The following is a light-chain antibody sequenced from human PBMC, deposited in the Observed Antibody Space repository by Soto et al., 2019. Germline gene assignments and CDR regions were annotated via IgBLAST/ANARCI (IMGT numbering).Light chain of an antibody. CDR3: SSYTRINNRV. CDR1: SSDVGAYNY. J-gene: IGLJ1*01. CDR2: EVS. Sequence: QSVLAQPASVSGSPGQSITISCTGTSSDVGAYNYVSWYQQHPGKAPKLMIYEVSNRPSGVSNRFSGSKSDNTASLTISGLQAEDEADYYCSSYTRINNRVFGNGTKVTV. V-gene: IGLV2-14*01.